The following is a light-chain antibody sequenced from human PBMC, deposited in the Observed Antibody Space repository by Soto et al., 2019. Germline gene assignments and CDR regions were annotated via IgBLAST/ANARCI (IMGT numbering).Light chain of an antibody. CDR3: QQYDSSLPWT. Sequence: EIALTQSPGTLSLSPGERATLSCRASQSVGSNYLAWFQQKPGQPPRLLIHATSTRATGIPDRFSGSGSGTDFTLSISRLEPADFAVYYCQQYDSSLPWTFGQGTTVEIK. CDR1: QSVGSNY. CDR2: ATS. J-gene: IGKJ1*01. V-gene: IGKV3-20*01.